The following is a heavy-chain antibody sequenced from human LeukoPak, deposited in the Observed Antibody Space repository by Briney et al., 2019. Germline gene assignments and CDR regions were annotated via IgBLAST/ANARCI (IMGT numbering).Heavy chain of an antibody. V-gene: IGHV3-30*18. CDR3: AKVTITYYYDSSEAPFFDY. Sequence: GGSLRLSCAASGFTFSSYGMHWVRQAPGKGLEWVAVISYDGSSKYYADSVKGRFTISRDNSKNTLYLQMNSLRAEDTAVYYCAKVTITYYYDSSEAPFFDYWGQGTLVTVSS. CDR1: GFTFSSYG. CDR2: ISYDGSSK. J-gene: IGHJ4*02. D-gene: IGHD3-22*01.